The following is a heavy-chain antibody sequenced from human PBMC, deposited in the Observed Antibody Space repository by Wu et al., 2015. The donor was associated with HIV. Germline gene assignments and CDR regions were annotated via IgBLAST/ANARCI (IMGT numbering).Heavy chain of an antibody. J-gene: IGHJ4*02. Sequence: QVQLVQSGAEVKKPGSSVKVSCKASGGSFSNYGISWVRQAPGQGLEWMGRIIPIFNTGNYAQRFQGRVSITADESTSTAYMELSSLKSEDTAVYYCARGLFTVATSSFDRWGQGTLVTVSS. V-gene: IGHV1-69*13. CDR1: GGSFSNYG. CDR2: IIPIFNTG. CDR3: ARGLFTVATSSFDR. D-gene: IGHD5-12*01.